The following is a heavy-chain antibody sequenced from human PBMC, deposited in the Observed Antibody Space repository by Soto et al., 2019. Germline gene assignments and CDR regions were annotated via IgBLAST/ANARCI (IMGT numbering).Heavy chain of an antibody. CDR3: AKDSPVSGNYQDLDY. D-gene: IGHD1-26*01. V-gene: IGHV3-23*01. J-gene: IGHJ4*02. CDR1: GFTFRGYA. Sequence: EVQLLASGGGLVQPGGSLRLSCAASGFTFRGYAMTWVRQAPGKGLEWVSALTPGGETTYHIDSVKGRFTISRDNAKNTLYLQMNSLTDADTAVYYCAKDSPVSGNYQDLDYWGPGTLVTVSS. CDR2: LTPGGETT.